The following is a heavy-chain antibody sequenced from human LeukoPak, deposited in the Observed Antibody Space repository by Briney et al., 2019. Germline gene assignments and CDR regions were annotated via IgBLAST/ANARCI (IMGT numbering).Heavy chain of an antibody. V-gene: IGHV4-34*01. J-gene: IGHJ5*02. CDR2: INHRGDT. D-gene: IGHD2-2*01. Sequence: NPSEALSVTCAVYACSFNDYYWNWIRQPLGEGVEWIGEINHRGDTNYNPSLKSRVTISVDTSKNQFSLRLTAVIAADTAIYYCARGQVPGGRSYNWFDPWGQGNLVTVSS. CDR1: ACSFNDYY. CDR3: ARGQVPGGRSYNWFDP.